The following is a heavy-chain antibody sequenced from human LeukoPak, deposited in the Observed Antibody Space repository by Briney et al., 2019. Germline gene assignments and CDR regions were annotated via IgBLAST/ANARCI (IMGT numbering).Heavy chain of an antibody. Sequence: ASVKVFCKASGYTFTSYGISWVRQAPGQGLEWMGWISAYSGNTNYAHKLQGRVTMTTDTSTSTAYMELRSLRSDDTAVYYCARHRSRMVRGGDWFDPWGQGTLVTVSS. J-gene: IGHJ5*02. CDR3: ARHRSRMVRGGDWFDP. CDR2: ISAYSGNT. CDR1: GYTFTSYG. V-gene: IGHV1-18*01. D-gene: IGHD3-10*01.